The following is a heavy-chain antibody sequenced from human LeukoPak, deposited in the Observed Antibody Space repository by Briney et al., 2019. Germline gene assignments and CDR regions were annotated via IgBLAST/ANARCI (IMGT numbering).Heavy chain of an antibody. CDR3: ASAVCSGGSCEPFDY. V-gene: IGHV4-34*01. J-gene: IGHJ4*02. CDR1: GGSFSGYY. D-gene: IGHD2-15*01. Sequence: SETLSLTCAVYGGSFSGYYWSWIRQPPGKGLEWIGEINHSGSTNYNPSLKSQVTISVDTSKNQFSLKLSSVTAADTAVYYCASAVCSGGSCEPFDYWGQGTLVTVSS. CDR2: INHSGST.